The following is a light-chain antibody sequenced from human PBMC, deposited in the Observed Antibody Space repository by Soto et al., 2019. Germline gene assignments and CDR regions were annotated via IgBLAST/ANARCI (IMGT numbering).Light chain of an antibody. CDR2: YDD. J-gene: IGLJ3*02. Sequence: QLVLIQPPSLSEAPRQRVTISCSGSSSNIGNNAVNWYQQFPGKAPKLLIYYDDLLPSGISDRFSGSRSGSSASLAISGLQSEDEADYYCATWDDSLDGWVFGGGTKLTVL. V-gene: IGLV1-36*01. CDR3: ATWDDSLDGWV. CDR1: SSNIGNNA.